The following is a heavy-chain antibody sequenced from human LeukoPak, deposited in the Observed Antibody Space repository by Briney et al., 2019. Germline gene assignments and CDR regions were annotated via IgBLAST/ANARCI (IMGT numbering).Heavy chain of an antibody. D-gene: IGHD6-6*01. CDR2: ISSNGGST. CDR1: GFTFSSYA. CDR3: ARGGYIAARPIDY. Sequence: PGGSLRLSCAASGFTFSSYAMHWVRQAPGKGLEYVSAISSNGGSTYYANSVKGRFTISRDNSKNTLFLQMGSLRAEDMAVYYCARGGYIAARPIDYWGQGTLVTVSS. V-gene: IGHV3-64*01. J-gene: IGHJ4*02.